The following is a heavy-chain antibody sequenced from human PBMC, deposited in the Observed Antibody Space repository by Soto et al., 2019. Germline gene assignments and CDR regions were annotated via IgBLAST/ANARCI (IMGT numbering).Heavy chain of an antibody. Sequence: QVQLVESGGGVVQPGRSLRLSCAASGFTFSSYAMHWVRQAPGKGLEWVAVISYDGSNKYYADSVKGRFTISRDNSKNTLYLQMNSLSAEDTAVYYCARDGRGFDYWGQGTLVTVSS. V-gene: IGHV3-30-3*01. J-gene: IGHJ4*02. CDR2: ISYDGSNK. CDR3: ARDGRGFDY. CDR1: GFTFSSYA.